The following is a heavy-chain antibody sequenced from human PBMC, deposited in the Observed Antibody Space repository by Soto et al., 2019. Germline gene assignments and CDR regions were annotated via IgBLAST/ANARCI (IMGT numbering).Heavy chain of an antibody. CDR3: ARSNGSPEDYYGMDV. Sequence: GGSLRLSCAASGFTFDDYAMHWVRQAPGKGLEWVSGISWNSGSIGYADSVKGRFTISRDNAKNSLYLQMNSLRAEDTALYYCARSNGSPEDYYGMDVWGQGTTVTVSS. J-gene: IGHJ6*02. D-gene: IGHD3-16*01. CDR1: GFTFDDYA. CDR2: ISWNSGSI. V-gene: IGHV3-9*01.